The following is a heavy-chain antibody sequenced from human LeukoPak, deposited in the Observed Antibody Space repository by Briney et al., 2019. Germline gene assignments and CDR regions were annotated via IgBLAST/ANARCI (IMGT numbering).Heavy chain of an antibody. Sequence: GGSLRLSCAASGFTFSSYAMSWVRQAPGKGLEWVSAISGSGGSTYYADSVKGRFTISRDNSKNTLYLQMNSLRAEDTAVYYCAKDYYGSGSSYYYYYMDVWGKGTTVTVSS. CDR2: ISGSGGST. CDR3: AKDYYGSGSSYYYYYMDV. D-gene: IGHD3-10*01. V-gene: IGHV3-23*01. J-gene: IGHJ6*03. CDR1: GFTFSSYA.